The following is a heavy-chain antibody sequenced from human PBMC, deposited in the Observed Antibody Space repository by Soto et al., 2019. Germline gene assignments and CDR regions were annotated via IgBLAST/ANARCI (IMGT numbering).Heavy chain of an antibody. J-gene: IGHJ4*02. CDR2: ISSKAYGGTT. V-gene: IGHV3-49*03. CDR1: GFTFSDYD. CDR3: TRPLYGDYFDF. D-gene: IGHD4-17*01. Sequence: GGSLRLSCAASGFTFSDYDMSWFRQAPGKGLEWVGFISSKAYGGTTEYAASVKGRFTISRDDSKSIAYLQMNSLKTEDTAVYYCTRPLYGDYFDFWGQGTLVPVSS.